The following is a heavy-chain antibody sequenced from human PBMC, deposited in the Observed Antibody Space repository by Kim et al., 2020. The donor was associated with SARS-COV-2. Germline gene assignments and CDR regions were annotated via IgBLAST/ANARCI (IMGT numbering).Heavy chain of an antibody. Sequence: PPLKCRVTISVDAAKNQFSLKLSSVTAADTAVYYCARVLYSGSYFYFDYWGQGTLVTVSS. CDR3: ARVLYSGSYFYFDY. V-gene: IGHV4-59*01. D-gene: IGHD1-26*01. J-gene: IGHJ4*02.